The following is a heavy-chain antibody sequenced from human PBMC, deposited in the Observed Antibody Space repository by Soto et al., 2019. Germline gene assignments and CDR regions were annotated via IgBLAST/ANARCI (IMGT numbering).Heavy chain of an antibody. CDR1: GYSFSFYW. D-gene: IGHD6-6*01. CDR3: ARTRSFTLGFYYDGMDV. Sequence: PWESLRISCKASGYSFSFYWIGWVRQMPGKGLEWMAIMYPGDSDTRYSPSFQGQVTISADKSLRTAYLQWTSLKASDTALYYCARTRSFTLGFYYDGMDVWGQGTTVTVSS. V-gene: IGHV5-51*01. J-gene: IGHJ6*02. CDR2: MYPGDSDT.